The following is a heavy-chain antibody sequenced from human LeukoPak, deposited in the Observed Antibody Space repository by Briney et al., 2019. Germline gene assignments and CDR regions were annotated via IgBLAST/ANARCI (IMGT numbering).Heavy chain of an antibody. CDR1: GGTFISYA. Sequence: GASVKVSCKASGGTFISYAISWVRQAPGQGLEWMGGIIPIFGTANYAQKFQGRVTITADESTSTAYMELSSLRSEDTAVYYCALNPDSSGYWWFDPWGQGTLVTVSS. D-gene: IGHD3-22*01. CDR3: ALNPDSSGYWWFDP. J-gene: IGHJ5*02. V-gene: IGHV1-69*13. CDR2: IIPIFGTA.